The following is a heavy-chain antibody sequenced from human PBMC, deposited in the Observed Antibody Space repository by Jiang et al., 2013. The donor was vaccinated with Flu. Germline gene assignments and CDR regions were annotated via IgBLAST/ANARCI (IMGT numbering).Heavy chain of an antibody. CDR1: GFMFSHYG. V-gene: IGHV3-30*18. CDR3: AKDMGIYSSGWYPHPVDFHYNGMAV. J-gene: IGHJ6*02. D-gene: IGHD6-19*01. CDR2: FHINGSNE. Sequence: GGGGGPSLGGPVRLXCAASGFMFSHYGMHWVRQAPGKGLEWWQLFHINGSNEYYADSVKGRFTISRDNSKNTLYLQMSSLRTEDSGVYYCAKDMGIYSSGWYPHPVDFHYNGMAVWGQGTTVTVS.